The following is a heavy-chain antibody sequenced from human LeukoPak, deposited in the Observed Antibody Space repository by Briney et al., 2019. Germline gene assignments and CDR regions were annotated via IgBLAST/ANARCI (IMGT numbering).Heavy chain of an antibody. J-gene: IGHJ3*02. CDR1: GFTFSSYS. CDR2: ISSSSSTI. D-gene: IGHD1-26*01. V-gene: IGHV3-48*04. CDR3: ARDRGVGAWTGAFDI. Sequence: PGGSLRLSCAASGFTFSSYSMNWVRQAPGKGLEWVSYISSSSSTIYYADSVKGRFTISRDNAKNSLYLQMNSLRAEDTAVYYCARDRGVGAWTGAFDIWGQGTMVTVSS.